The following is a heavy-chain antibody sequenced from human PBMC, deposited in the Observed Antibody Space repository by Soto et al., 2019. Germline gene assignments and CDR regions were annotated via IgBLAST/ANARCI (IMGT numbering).Heavy chain of an antibody. CDR1: GYTFTSYA. CDR2: INAGNGNT. J-gene: IGHJ4*02. V-gene: IGHV1-3*01. D-gene: IGHD3-9*01. CDR3: ARVYYDILTGYAPSHFDY. Sequence: ASVKVSCKASGYTFTSYAMHWVRQAPGQRLEWMGWINAGNGNTKYSQKFQGRVTITRDTSASTAYMELSSLRSEDTAVYYCARVYYDILTGYAPSHFDYWGQGTLVTVSS.